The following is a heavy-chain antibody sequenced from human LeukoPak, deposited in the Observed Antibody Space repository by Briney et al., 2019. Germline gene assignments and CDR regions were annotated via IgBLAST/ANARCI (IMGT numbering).Heavy chain of an antibody. J-gene: IGHJ4*02. V-gene: IGHV4-30-4*02. CDR3: ARDRAGTLDS. Sequence: SETLSLTCTVSGGSISSGDYYWSWIRQPPGKGLEWIGYIYYSGSTYYNPSLKSRVTMSVDTSRNQFSLKLSSVTAADTAVYYCARDRAGTLDSWGQGILVTVSS. CDR2: IYYSGST. CDR1: GGSISSGDYY. D-gene: IGHD1/OR15-1a*01.